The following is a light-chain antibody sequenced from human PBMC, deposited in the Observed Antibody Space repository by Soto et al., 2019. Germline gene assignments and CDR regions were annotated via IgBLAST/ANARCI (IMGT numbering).Light chain of an antibody. CDR1: QSISSY. Sequence: DIQMTQSPSSLSASVGARVTITSRASQSISSYLNWYQQKPGKAPKLLIYAASSLQSGVPSRFSGSGSGTDFTLTISSLQPEDFATYYCQQSYSTPQTFGQGTKLEIK. J-gene: IGKJ2*01. CDR3: QQSYSTPQT. CDR2: AAS. V-gene: IGKV1-39*01.